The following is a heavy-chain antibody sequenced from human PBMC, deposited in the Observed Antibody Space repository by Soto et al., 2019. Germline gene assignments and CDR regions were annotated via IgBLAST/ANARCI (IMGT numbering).Heavy chain of an antibody. V-gene: IGHV3-30*18. CDR3: AKQLRNFDWDDAFDI. Sequence: QVQLVESGGGVVQSGRSLRLSCAASGFTFSNYDMHWVRQAPGKGLEWVAFVSYDGNNKYYADSVKGRFTISRDNSKNTLYLQMNGLRAEDTAVFYCAKQLRNFDWDDAFDIWGQGTTVTVSS. D-gene: IGHD3-9*01. J-gene: IGHJ3*02. CDR2: VSYDGNNK. CDR1: GFTFSNYD.